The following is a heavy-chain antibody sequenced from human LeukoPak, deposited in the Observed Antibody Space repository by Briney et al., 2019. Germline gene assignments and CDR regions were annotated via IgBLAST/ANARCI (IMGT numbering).Heavy chain of an antibody. J-gene: IGHJ3*02. Sequence: GGSLRLSCAASGFTFSSYAMSWVRQAPGKGLEWVSAISGSGGSTYYADSVKGRFTISRDNSKNTLYLQMNSLRAEDTAVYYCAKAAPYYDFWSGLRSAFDIWGQGTMVTVSS. CDR3: AKAAPYYDFWSGLRSAFDI. CDR1: GFTFSSYA. V-gene: IGHV3-23*01. CDR2: ISGSGGST. D-gene: IGHD3-3*01.